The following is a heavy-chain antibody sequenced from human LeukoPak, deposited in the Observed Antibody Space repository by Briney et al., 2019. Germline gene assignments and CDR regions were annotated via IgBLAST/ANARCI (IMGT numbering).Heavy chain of an antibody. Sequence: SETLSLTCAVYGGSFSGYYWSWIRQPPGKGLEWIGEINHSGSTNYNPSLRSRVTISVDTSKNQFSLKLSSVTAADTAVYYCARGRRWLQLRSRGIDYWGQGTLVTVSS. CDR1: GGSFSGYY. J-gene: IGHJ4*02. V-gene: IGHV4-34*01. CDR2: INHSGST. D-gene: IGHD5-24*01. CDR3: ARGRRWLQLRSRGIDY.